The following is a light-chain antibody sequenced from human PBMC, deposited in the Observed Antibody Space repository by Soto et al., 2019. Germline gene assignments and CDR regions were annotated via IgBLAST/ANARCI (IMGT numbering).Light chain of an antibody. CDR2: DAA. Sequence: ILMTQSPATLSLSPGERATLSCRASQSVSNNLSWYQQKPAQAPSLLIYDAATSATGIPARFIGSGSGREFTLTISGMQSEEVSVYYCQQYNNWPPWTFGPGTKVEIK. J-gene: IGKJ1*01. CDR3: QQYNNWPPWT. V-gene: IGKV3-15*01. CDR1: QSVSNN.